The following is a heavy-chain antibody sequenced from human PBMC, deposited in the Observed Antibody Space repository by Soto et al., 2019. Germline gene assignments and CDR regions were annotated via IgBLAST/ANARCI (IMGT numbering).Heavy chain of an antibody. Sequence: SETLSLTCAVYGGSFSGYYWSWIRQPPGKGLEWIGEINHSGSTSYNPSLKSRVTISVDTSKNQFSLKLSSVTAADTAVYYCARRRGYYGSGKPNFFDIWGQGTMVTVSS. CDR2: INHSGST. CDR1: GGSFSGYY. CDR3: ARRRGYYGSGKPNFFDI. J-gene: IGHJ3*02. D-gene: IGHD3-10*01. V-gene: IGHV4-34*01.